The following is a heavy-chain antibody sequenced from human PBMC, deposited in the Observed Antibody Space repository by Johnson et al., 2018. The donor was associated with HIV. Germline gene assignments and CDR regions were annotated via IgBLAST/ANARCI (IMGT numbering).Heavy chain of an antibody. CDR3: ARDRGYYDSSGGDAFDI. D-gene: IGHD3-22*01. Sequence: QMLLVESGGGVVQPGKSLTLSCVGSGLSFSNFGMHWVRQAPGKGLEWVAFIRYDGSNKYYTDSVKGRFTISRDNSKNTLYLQMNSLRAEDTAVYYCARDRGYYDSSGGDAFDIWGQGTMVTVSS. CDR2: IRYDGSNK. CDR1: GLSFSNFG. J-gene: IGHJ3*02. V-gene: IGHV3-30*02.